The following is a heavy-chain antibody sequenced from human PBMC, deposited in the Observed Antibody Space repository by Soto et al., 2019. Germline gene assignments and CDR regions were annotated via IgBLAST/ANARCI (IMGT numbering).Heavy chain of an antibody. Sequence: QVQLQESGPGLVKPSETLSLTCTVSGGSISSYYWSWIRQPPGKGLEWIGYIYYSGSTNYNPSLKSRVTLSVAPSKNQFSLKLSSVTAADTAVYYCARDRGGGYSYGYYYYYGMDVWGQGTTVTVSS. CDR3: ARDRGGGYSYGYYYYYGMDV. CDR2: IYYSGST. V-gene: IGHV4-59*01. CDR1: GGSISSYY. J-gene: IGHJ6*02. D-gene: IGHD5-18*01.